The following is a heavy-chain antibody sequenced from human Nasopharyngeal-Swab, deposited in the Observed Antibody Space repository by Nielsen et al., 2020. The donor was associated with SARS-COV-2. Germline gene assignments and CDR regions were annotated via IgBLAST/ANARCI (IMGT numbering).Heavy chain of an antibody. CDR1: GFNFDDYA. Sequence: GESLKISCIASGFNFDDYAMHWVRQAPGKGLEWVSLINGDGNSPYYGDSVKGRFTISRDNSKNSLYLQMNSLRTEDTALYYCAKDMAEVGATDYWGQGTLVTVSS. D-gene: IGHD1-26*01. CDR3: AKDMAEVGATDY. V-gene: IGHV3-43*02. J-gene: IGHJ4*02. CDR2: INGDGNSP.